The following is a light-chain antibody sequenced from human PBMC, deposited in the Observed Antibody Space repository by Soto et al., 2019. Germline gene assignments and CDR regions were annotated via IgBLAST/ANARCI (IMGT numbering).Light chain of an antibody. CDR2: DVS. J-gene: IGLJ2*01. V-gene: IGLV2-14*01. CDR3: NTYTTFNTVV. Sequence: QSALTQPASVSGSPGQSITISCIGTSNDIGASNYVSWYQQHPDKAPKLMIYDVSNRPSGVSYRFSGSKSGNTAFLTISGLQAEDEDDYYCNTYTTFNTVVFGGGTKLTVL. CDR1: SNDIGASNY.